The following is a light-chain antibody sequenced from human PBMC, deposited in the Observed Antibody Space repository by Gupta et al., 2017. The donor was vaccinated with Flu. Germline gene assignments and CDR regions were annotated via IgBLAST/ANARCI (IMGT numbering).Light chain of an antibody. V-gene: IGKV3-20*01. Sequence: GTLVMSPGERATRSCWASHRIRSTYFAWYQQKLGQAQTLLIYDACSRTCGMPDRCSGRGSGTEFTLTISRLEHEDSAVYYYQHDNNSPFAFGQGTKMEIK. CDR2: DAC. J-gene: IGKJ2*01. CDR3: QHDNNSPFA. CDR1: HRIRSTY.